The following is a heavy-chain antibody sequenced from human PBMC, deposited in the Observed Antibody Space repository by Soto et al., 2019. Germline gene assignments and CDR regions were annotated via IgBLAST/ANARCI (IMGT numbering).Heavy chain of an antibody. Sequence: EVQLVESGGGLVQPGGSLRLSCAAAGFTFSDHYMDWVRQAPGKGLEWVGRIRNKAKSYTTDHAASVKGRFTISREDSRNSVYLQMDTLKTADTAVYYCVASSYGRVDYWGQGTLVTVSS. CDR1: GFTFSDHY. CDR3: VASSYGRVDY. J-gene: IGHJ4*02. D-gene: IGHD3-10*02. V-gene: IGHV3-72*01. CDR2: IRNKAKSYTT.